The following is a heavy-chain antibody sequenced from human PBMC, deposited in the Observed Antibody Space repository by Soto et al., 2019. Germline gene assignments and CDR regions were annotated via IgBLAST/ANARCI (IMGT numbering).Heavy chain of an antibody. CDR2: INHSGRT. Sequence: PSETLSLTCAVYGGSFSGYYWSWIRQPPGKGLEWIGEINHSGRTNYTPSLKSRVTISVDTSKNQCSLKLSSVSAADTAVYYCATGRGVRGVIITTYYYYCLDVWGQGTTVTVSS. CDR3: ATGRGVRGVIITTYYYYCLDV. D-gene: IGHD3-10*01. J-gene: IGHJ6*02. CDR1: GGSFSGYY. V-gene: IGHV4-34*01.